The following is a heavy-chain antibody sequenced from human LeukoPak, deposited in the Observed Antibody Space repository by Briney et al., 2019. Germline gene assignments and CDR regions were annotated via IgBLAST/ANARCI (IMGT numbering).Heavy chain of an antibody. Sequence: SETLSLTCSVSGGSISTYYWSWLRQPPGKGLEWLGYISDCGGTSYNPSLKGRVPISVDSPKNRFSLRLTSFTAVDTALYFCARHGATLDYFDYWGPGALVTVSS. CDR3: ARHGATLDYFDY. J-gene: IGHJ4*02. V-gene: IGHV4-59*08. CDR1: GGSISTYY. D-gene: IGHD4-17*01. CDR2: ISDCGGT.